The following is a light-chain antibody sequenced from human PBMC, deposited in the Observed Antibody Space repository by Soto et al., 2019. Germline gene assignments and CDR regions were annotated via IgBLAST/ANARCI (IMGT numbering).Light chain of an antibody. Sequence: QSVLTQPPSVSGAPGQRATTSSPGATSNIGAGYDVHWYQQLPGTAPKLLIYGNSNRPSGVPDRFSGSKSGTSASLAITGLQAEDEADYYCQSYDSSLSALHVFGTGTKVTVL. J-gene: IGLJ1*01. CDR1: TSNIGAGYD. CDR2: GNS. V-gene: IGLV1-40*01. CDR3: QSYDSSLSALHV.